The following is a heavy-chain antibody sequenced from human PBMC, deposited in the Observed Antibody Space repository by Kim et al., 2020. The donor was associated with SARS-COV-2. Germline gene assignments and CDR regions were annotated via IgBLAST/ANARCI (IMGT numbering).Heavy chain of an antibody. Sequence: SVKVSCKASGGTFSSYAISWVRQAPGQGLEWMGGIIPIFGTANYAQKFQGRVTITADESTSTAYMELSSLRSEDTAVYYCARGYDFWSGYSYYYGMDVWGQGTTVTVSS. V-gene: IGHV1-69*13. J-gene: IGHJ6*02. D-gene: IGHD3-3*01. CDR2: IIPIFGTA. CDR1: GGTFSSYA. CDR3: ARGYDFWSGYSYYYGMDV.